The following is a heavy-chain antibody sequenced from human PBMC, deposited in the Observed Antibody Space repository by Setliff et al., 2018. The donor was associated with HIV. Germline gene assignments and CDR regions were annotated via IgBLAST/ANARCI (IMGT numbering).Heavy chain of an antibody. CDR1: GFSVGDNY. V-gene: IGHV3-53*05. J-gene: IGHJ4*02. D-gene: IGHD3-22*01. Sequence: GGSLRLSCAASGFSVGDNYMSWVRQAPGKGLEWVSVIYGGGTTHYADSVKGRFTISRDNSKNTVYLQMNSLRVEDTAVYYCARELAASGLGYFDSWGRGILVTVSS. CDR2: IYGGGTT. CDR3: ARELAASGLGYFDS.